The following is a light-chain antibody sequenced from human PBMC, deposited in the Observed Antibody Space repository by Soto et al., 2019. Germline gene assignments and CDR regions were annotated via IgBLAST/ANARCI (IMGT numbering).Light chain of an antibody. V-gene: IGKV3-15*01. Sequence: ELLLPQSQPTLSVSPGERATLSCRASESVSRNLAWYQQKPGQAPRLLIYDASTRATGIPDRFSGSGSGTEFTLTISSLQSEDFAIYYCQQDNNWPAITFGQGTRLEIK. CDR3: QQDNNWPAIT. CDR2: DAS. CDR1: ESVSRN. J-gene: IGKJ5*01.